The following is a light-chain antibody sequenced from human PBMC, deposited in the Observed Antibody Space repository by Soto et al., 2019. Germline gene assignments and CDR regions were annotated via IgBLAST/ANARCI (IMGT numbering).Light chain of an antibody. CDR3: SSYASGRIFV. J-gene: IGLJ1*01. V-gene: IGLV2-14*01. Sequence: SALTQPASVSGSPGQSIAISCTGTSSDVGAYNYVSWYQQYPGKAPKLMIYDVSNRPSGVSNRFSGSKSGNTASLTISGLQAEDEADYYCSSYASGRIFVFGTGTKLTVL. CDR1: SSDVGAYNY. CDR2: DVS.